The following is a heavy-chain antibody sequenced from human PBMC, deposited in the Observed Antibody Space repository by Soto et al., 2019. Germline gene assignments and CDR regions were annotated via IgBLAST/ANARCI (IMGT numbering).Heavy chain of an antibody. V-gene: IGHV3-23*01. J-gene: IGHJ6*02. CDR1: GFTFSSYA. Sequence: GGSLRLSCAASGFTFSSYAMSWVRQAPGKGLEWVSAISGSGGSTYYADSVKGRFTISRDNSKNTLYLQMNSLRAEDTAVYYCARIAAAGRGPGRMDVWGQGTTVTVSS. CDR3: ARIAAAGRGPGRMDV. CDR2: ISGSGGST. D-gene: IGHD6-13*01.